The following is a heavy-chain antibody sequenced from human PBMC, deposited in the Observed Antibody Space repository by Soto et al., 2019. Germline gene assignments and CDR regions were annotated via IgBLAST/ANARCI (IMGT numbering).Heavy chain of an antibody. V-gene: IGHV3-30-3*01. J-gene: IGHJ2*01. CDR3: ARPLWRDDYNWGYFDL. D-gene: IGHD4-4*01. CDR2: ISYDGSNK. Sequence: QVQLVESGGVVVQPGRSLRLSCAASGFTFSSYAMHGLRQAPGTVLEWVAVISYDGSNKYYADTVKGRFTISRDNSKNTRYLQMNSLRSEDTAVYYCARPLWRDDYNWGYFDLWGRGTLVTVSS. CDR1: GFTFSSYA.